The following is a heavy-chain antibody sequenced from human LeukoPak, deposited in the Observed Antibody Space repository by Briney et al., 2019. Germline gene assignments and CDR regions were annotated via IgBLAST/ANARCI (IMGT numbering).Heavy chain of an antibody. CDR1: GYTFTGYY. CDR2: INPNSCGT. D-gene: IGHD3-9*01. J-gene: IGHJ4*02. Sequence: VASVKVSCKASGYTFTGYYMHWVRQAPGQGLEWMGRINPNSCGTNYAQKFQGRVTMTRDTSISTAYMELSRLRSDDTAVYYCARTVLRYFDWLPLIDYWGQGTLVTVSS. CDR3: ARTVLRYFDWLPLIDY. V-gene: IGHV1-2*06.